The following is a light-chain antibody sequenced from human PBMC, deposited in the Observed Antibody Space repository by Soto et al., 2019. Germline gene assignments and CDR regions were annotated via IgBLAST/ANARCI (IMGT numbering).Light chain of an antibody. CDR1: QSVSSSY. Sequence: EIVLTQSPGTLSLSPGERATLSCRASQSVSSSYLAWYQQKPGQAPRLLIYDASTRTTGIPDRISGSGSGTDLTLNISRLEPEDVAVYYCQQSGSSPLTFGQGTRVEI. CDR3: QQSGSSPLT. CDR2: DAS. J-gene: IGKJ1*01. V-gene: IGKV3-20*01.